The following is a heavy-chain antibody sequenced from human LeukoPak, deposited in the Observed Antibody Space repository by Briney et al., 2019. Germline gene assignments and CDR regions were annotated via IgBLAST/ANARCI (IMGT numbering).Heavy chain of an antibody. CDR3: AKDLSEQQQLRTIDS. D-gene: IGHD6-13*01. V-gene: IGHV3-30*18. CDR1: GFTFSSYG. Sequence: PGRSLRLSCAASGFTFSSYGMHWVRQAPGKGLEWVAVISYDGSNKYYADSVKGRFTISRDNSKNTLYLQMNSLRPEDTAVYYCAKDLSEQQQLRTIDSWGQGTLVTVSS. J-gene: IGHJ4*02. CDR2: ISYDGSNK.